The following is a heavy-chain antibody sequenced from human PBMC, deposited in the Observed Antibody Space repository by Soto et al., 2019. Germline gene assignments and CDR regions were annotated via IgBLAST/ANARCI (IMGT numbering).Heavy chain of an antibody. D-gene: IGHD1-26*01. CDR2: IYHSGST. CDR1: GGSISNTNW. V-gene: IGHV4-4*02. CDR3: ASRLGATRFDN. Sequence: QVQLQESGPGLVKPSGTLSLTCAISGGSISNTNWWSWVRQPPGKGLEWIGEIYHSGSTNYNPSLKSRLTISGDKSRDQFSLRLSSVTAADTAVYSCASRLGATRFDNWGQGILVTVSS. J-gene: IGHJ4*02.